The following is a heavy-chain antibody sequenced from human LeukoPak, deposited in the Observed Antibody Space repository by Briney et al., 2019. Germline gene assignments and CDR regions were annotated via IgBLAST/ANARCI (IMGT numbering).Heavy chain of an antibody. V-gene: IGHV3-11*04. Sequence: GGSLRLSCAASGFTFSDYYMSWIRQAPGKGLEWVSYISSSGSTIYYADSVKGRFTTSRDNAKNSLYLQMNSLRAEDTAVYYCARERFWSGYHIDYWGQGTLVTVSS. CDR2: ISSSGSTI. J-gene: IGHJ4*02. CDR1: GFTFSDYY. CDR3: ARERFWSGYHIDY. D-gene: IGHD3-3*01.